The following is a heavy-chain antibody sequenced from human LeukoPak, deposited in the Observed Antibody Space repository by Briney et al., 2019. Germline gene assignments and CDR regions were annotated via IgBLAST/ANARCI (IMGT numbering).Heavy chain of an antibody. CDR2: IKQDGGEE. CDR3: ARLGGSYYTY. V-gene: IGHV3-7*01. D-gene: IGHD1-26*01. Sequence: GGALRLSCVASGFTFSSYWMTWVRQAPGKGLQWVANIKQDGGEEYYVDSVTGRFTISRDNAKNSLFLQMNSLRVEDTAVYYCARLGGSYYTYWGQGTLVTVSS. CDR1: GFTFSSYW. J-gene: IGHJ4*02.